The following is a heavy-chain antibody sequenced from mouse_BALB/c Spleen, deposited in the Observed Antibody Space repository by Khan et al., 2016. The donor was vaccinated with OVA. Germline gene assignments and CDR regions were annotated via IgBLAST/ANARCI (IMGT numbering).Heavy chain of an antibody. Sequence: EVKLLESGPSLVKPSQTLSLTCSVTGDSITTGYWNWIRKFPGNKLEYMGYIIYIGYTYYNPSLKSRISITRHTSNNQYYLQLNSVTDEDTATYYCARSTYRYAFVYWGQGTLVTVSA. J-gene: IGHJ3*01. D-gene: IGHD2-14*01. CDR1: GDSITTGY. CDR2: IIYIGYT. CDR3: ARSTYRYAFVY. V-gene: IGHV3-8*02.